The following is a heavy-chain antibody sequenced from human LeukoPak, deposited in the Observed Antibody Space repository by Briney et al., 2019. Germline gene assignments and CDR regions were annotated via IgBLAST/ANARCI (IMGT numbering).Heavy chain of an antibody. CDR3: ASSESGYYSNWFDP. J-gene: IGHJ5*02. Sequence: SETLSLTCTVSGGSISSGSYYWSWIRQPAGKGLEWIGRIYTSGSTSYNPSLKSRVTISVDTSKNQFSLRLSSVTAADTAVYYCASSESGYYSNWFDPWGQGTLVTVSS. CDR1: GGSISSGSYY. V-gene: IGHV4-61*02. D-gene: IGHD3-22*01. CDR2: IYTSGST.